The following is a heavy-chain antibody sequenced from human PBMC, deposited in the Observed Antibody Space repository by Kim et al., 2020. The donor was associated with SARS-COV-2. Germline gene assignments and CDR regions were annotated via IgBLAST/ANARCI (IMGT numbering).Heavy chain of an antibody. CDR2: INAGNGNT. D-gene: IGHD6-19*01. CDR3: AREVFSIAVAGWDAFDI. J-gene: IGHJ3*02. Sequence: ASVKVSCKASGYTFTSYAMHWVRQAPGQRLEWMGWINAGNGNTKYSQKFQGRVTITRDTSASTAYMELSSLRSEDTAVYYCAREVFSIAVAGWDAFDIWGQGTMVTVSS. V-gene: IGHV1-3*01. CDR1: GYTFTSYA.